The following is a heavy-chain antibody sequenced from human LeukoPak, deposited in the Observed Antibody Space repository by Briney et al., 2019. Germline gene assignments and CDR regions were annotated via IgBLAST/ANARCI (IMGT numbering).Heavy chain of an antibody. Sequence: GASVKASCKSSGYTFTNYYIHWVRQAPGQGLEWMGIINPSGGSTTYAQGFQDRVTMTGDTSTSTVYMELSSLTSEDTAVYYCARDAIENYDFWSGSYYYFDYWGQGTLVTVSS. J-gene: IGHJ4*02. CDR2: INPSGGST. CDR1: GYTFTNYY. D-gene: IGHD3-3*01. V-gene: IGHV1-46*01. CDR3: ARDAIENYDFWSGSYYYFDY.